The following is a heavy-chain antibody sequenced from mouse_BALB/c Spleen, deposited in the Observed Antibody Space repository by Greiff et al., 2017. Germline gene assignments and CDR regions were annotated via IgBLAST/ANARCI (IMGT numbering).Heavy chain of an antibody. D-gene: IGHD2-1*01. CDR2: FYPGSGST. Sequence: LQESGAELVKPGASVKLSCKASGYTFTEYIIHWVKQRSGQGLEWIGWFYPGSGSTKYNEKFKGKTTLTADKSSSTAYMLLSSLTSEDSAIYFCAREGGNFYAMDYWGQGTSVTVSS. J-gene: IGHJ4*01. CDR1: GYTFTEYI. V-gene: IGHV1-62-2*01. CDR3: AREGGNFYAMDY.